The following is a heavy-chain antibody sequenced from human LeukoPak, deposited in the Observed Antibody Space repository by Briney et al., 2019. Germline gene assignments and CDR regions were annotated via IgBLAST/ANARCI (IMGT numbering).Heavy chain of an antibody. D-gene: IGHD3-22*01. V-gene: IGHV4-61*02. CDR1: GGSISSGTYY. CDR2: IYTTGST. CDR3: ARVTTGGYYNC. Sequence: SQTLSLTCTVSGGSISSGTYYWTWIRQPAGRGLEWIGRIYTTGSTNYNPSLKSRVTMSTDTSKNQFSLKLSSVTAADTAVYYCARVTTGGYYNCWGQGTLVTVSS. J-gene: IGHJ4*02.